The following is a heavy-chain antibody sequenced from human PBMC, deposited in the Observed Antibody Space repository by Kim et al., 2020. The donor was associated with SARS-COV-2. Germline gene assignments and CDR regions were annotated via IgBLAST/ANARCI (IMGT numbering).Heavy chain of an antibody. CDR1: GASINRVSYY. J-gene: IGHJ2*01. D-gene: IGHD4-4*01. CDR3: VRIAGGNSVNWFFVL. CDR2: IYYTGST. Sequence: SETLSLTCSVSGASINRVSYYWGWIRQPPRKGLEWIGTIYYTGSTFYSPSLGSRVTLSIDTSKNQLSLRLGSAIAADTATYYCVRIAGGNSVNWFFVLWGRGTLV. V-gene: IGHV4-39*01.